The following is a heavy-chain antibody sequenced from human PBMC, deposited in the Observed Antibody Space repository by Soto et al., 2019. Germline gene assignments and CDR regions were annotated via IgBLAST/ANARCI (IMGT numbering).Heavy chain of an antibody. D-gene: IGHD3-9*01. V-gene: IGHV4-39*01. CDR1: GGSICSSSYY. CDR3: ARRHKRYYDILTGGLPFDY. Sequence: SETLSLTCAVSGGSICSSSYYWGWIRQPPGKGLEWIGSIYYSGSTYYNPSLKSRVTISVDTSKNQFSLKLSSVTAADTAVYYCARRHKRYYDILTGGLPFDYWGQGTLVTVSS. CDR2: IYYSGST. J-gene: IGHJ4*02.